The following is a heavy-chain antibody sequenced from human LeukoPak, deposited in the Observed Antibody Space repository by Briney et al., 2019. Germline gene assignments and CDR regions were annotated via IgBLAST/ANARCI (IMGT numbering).Heavy chain of an antibody. J-gene: IGHJ5*02. CDR2: MNPNSGGT. Sequence: ASVKVSCKASGYTFTGYYMHWVRQAPGQGLEWMGWMNPNSGGTYYAQKFQGRVTMTRDTSISTAYMELSRLRSDDTAVYYCARDHPLLNDVNWFDPWGQGTLVTVSS. D-gene: IGHD1-1*01. CDR1: GYTFTGYY. V-gene: IGHV1-2*02. CDR3: ARDHPLLNDVNWFDP.